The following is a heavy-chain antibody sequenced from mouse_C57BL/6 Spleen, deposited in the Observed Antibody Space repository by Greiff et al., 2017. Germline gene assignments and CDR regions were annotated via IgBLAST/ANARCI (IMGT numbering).Heavy chain of an antibody. V-gene: IGHV1-72*01. J-gene: IGHJ3*01. Sequence: QVQLKQPGAELVKPGASVKLSCKASGYTFTSYWMHWVKQRPGRGLEWIGRIDPNSGGTKYNEKFKSKATLTVDKPSSTAYMQLSSLTSEDSAVYYCALDSSGYGPFAYWGQGTLVTVSA. CDR1: GYTFTSYW. D-gene: IGHD3-2*02. CDR3: ALDSSGYGPFAY. CDR2: IDPNSGGT.